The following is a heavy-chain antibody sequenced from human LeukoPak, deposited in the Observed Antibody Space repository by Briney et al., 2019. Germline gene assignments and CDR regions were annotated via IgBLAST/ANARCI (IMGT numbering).Heavy chain of an antibody. CDR2: IYSAGST. V-gene: IGHV3-53*01. J-gene: IGHJ6*02. CDR3: ARANPEYSYGQAYYGMDV. CDR1: RLTVSSNY. Sequence: PGGSLTLSCTASRLTVSSNYMSWVRQAPGKGLEWASVIYSAGSTYYADSVKGRFTISRDNSKNALYLQMNSLRADDTAVYYCARANPEYSYGQAYYGMDVWGQGTTVTVSS. D-gene: IGHD5-18*01.